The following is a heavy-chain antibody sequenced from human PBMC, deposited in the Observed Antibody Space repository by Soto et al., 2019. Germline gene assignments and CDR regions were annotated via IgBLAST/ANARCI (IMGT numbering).Heavy chain of an antibody. CDR2: INAGNGNT. V-gene: IGHV1-3*01. J-gene: IGHJ4*02. CDR1: GYTFTSYA. CDR3: ARDGLMLAVAGTTNDY. Sequence: ASVKVSCKASGYTFTSYAIHWVRQAPGQRLEWMGWINAGNGNTKYSQKFQGRVTITRDTSASTAYMELSSLRSEDTAVYYCARDGLMLAVAGTTNDYWGQGTLVTVSS. D-gene: IGHD6-19*01.